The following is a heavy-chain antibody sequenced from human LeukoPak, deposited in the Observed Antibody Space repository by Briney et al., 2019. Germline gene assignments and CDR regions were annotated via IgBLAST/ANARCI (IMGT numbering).Heavy chain of an antibody. J-gene: IGHJ4*01. CDR2: ISVSGSRT. Sequence: GGSVRLSCATSGFTFSTYAMSWVRQAPGKGLEWVSTISVSGSRTYYADSVKDRFTISRDNSMDTLYLQMNSLRADDTAVYYCAKHYCRTTNCQSRDYYFDYCGHRDLVSVSS. CDR1: GFTFSTYA. CDR3: AKHYCRTTNCQSRDYYFDY. V-gene: IGHV3-23*01. D-gene: IGHD2-2*01.